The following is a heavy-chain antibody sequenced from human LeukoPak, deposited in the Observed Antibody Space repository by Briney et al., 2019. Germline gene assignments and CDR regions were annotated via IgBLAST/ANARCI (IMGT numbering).Heavy chain of an antibody. D-gene: IGHD4-23*01. CDR1: GYTFTGYY. CDR2: INPSGGST. CDR3: ARDNSVEDTAWWFDP. V-gene: IGHV1-46*01. J-gene: IGHJ5*02. Sequence: ASVKVSCKASGYTFTGYYMHWVRQAPGQGLEWMGIINPSGGSTSYAQKFQGRVTMTRDMSTSTDHMELSSLRSEDTAVYYCARDNSVEDTAWWFDPWGQGTLVTVSS.